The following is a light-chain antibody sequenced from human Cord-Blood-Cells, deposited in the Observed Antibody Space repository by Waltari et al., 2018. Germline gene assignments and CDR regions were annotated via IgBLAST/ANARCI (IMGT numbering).Light chain of an antibody. CDR1: QSLLHSNGYNY. CDR2: LGS. V-gene: IGKV2-28*01. CDR3: MQALQTPRT. Sequence: DIVMTQSPLSLPVTPGAPASISCRSSQSLLHSNGYNYLDWYLQKPGQSPQLLIYLGSNRASGVPDRFSGSGSGTDFTLKISRVDAEDVWVYYCMQALQTPRTFGGGTKVEIK. J-gene: IGKJ4*01.